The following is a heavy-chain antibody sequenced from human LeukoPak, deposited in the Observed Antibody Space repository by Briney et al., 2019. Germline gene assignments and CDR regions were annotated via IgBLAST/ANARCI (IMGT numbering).Heavy chain of an antibody. Sequence: ASVKVSCKASGGTFSSYAISWVRQAPGQGLEWMGGIIPIFGTANYAQKLQGRVTITADESTSTAYMELSSLRSEDTAVYYCASRARDEAVYCSGGSCDYWGQGTLVTVSS. CDR2: IIPIFGTA. J-gene: IGHJ4*02. CDR3: ASRARDEAVYCSGGSCDY. CDR1: GGTFSSYA. D-gene: IGHD2-15*01. V-gene: IGHV1-69*13.